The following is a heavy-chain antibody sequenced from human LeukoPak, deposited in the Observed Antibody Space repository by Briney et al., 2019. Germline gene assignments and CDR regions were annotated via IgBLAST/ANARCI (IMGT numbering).Heavy chain of an antibody. D-gene: IGHD2-2*01. V-gene: IGHV3-21*05. CDR3: ARVWGYCSSTSCLYLYYFDY. CDR1: GFTFSSYS. CDR2: ISSSSSYI. Sequence: GGSLRLSCAASGFTFSSYSMNWVRQAPGKGLEWVSYISSSSSYIYYADSVKGRFTISRDNAKNSLYLQMNSLRAEDTAVYYCARVWGYCSSTSCLYLYYFDYWGQGTLVTVSS. J-gene: IGHJ4*02.